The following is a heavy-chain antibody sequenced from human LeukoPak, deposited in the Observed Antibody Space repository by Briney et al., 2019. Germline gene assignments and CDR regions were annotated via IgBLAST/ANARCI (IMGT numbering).Heavy chain of an antibody. D-gene: IGHD2-2*02. Sequence: ASVKVSCKASGYTFTSYGISWVRQAPGQGLEWMGWISAYNGNTNYAQKFQGRVTMTRNTSISTAYMELSSLRSEDTAVYYCARGDIVVVPAAIQNLGFDPWGQGTLVTVSS. CDR1: GYTFTSYG. CDR2: ISAYNGNT. CDR3: ARGDIVVVPAAIQNLGFDP. V-gene: IGHV1-18*01. J-gene: IGHJ5*02.